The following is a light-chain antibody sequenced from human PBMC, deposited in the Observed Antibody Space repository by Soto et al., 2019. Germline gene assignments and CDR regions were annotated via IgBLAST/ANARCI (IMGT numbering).Light chain of an antibody. J-gene: IGKJ1*01. V-gene: IGKV3-15*01. CDR2: GAS. Sequence: EIVMTQSPATLSVSPGERATLSCRASQSISDTLAWYQQKPGQAPRLLIYGASRRATGFPARFSGSGSGTDFTLTISSLQPDDFATYYCQQYNSYSWTFGQGTKVDIK. CDR3: QQYNSYSWT. CDR1: QSISDT.